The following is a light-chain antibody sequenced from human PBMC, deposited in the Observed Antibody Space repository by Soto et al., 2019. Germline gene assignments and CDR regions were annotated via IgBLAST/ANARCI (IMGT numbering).Light chain of an antibody. Sequence: EVVLTQSPGTLSLSPGERATLSCRASESVSSSFLTWYQQKPGQAPRLLIYRTSNRVTGIPDRFSGSGSGTDFTLTISRLEPEDFAVYFCQHYGNSLWTFGQGTKGDIK. CDR2: RTS. V-gene: IGKV3-20*01. CDR3: QHYGNSLWT. J-gene: IGKJ1*01. CDR1: ESVSSSF.